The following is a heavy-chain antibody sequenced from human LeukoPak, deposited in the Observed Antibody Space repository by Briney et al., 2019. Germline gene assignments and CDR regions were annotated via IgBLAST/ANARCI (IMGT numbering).Heavy chain of an antibody. D-gene: IGHD3-3*01. CDR3: ARDLTYYDFWSGYRYYYYGMDV. Sequence: ASVKVSCKASGYTFTGYYMHWVRQAPGQGLEWMGWINPNSGGTNYAQKFQGRVTMTRDTSISTAYMELSRLRSDDTAVYYCARDLTYYDFWSGYRYYYYGMDVWGQGTTVTVSS. V-gene: IGHV1-2*02. J-gene: IGHJ6*02. CDR2: INPNSGGT. CDR1: GYTFTGYY.